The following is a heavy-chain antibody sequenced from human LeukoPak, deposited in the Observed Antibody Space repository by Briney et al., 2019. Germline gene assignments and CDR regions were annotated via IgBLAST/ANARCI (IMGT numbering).Heavy chain of an antibody. V-gene: IGHV3-23*01. CDR2: IGGSGDST. CDR3: AKGGLVHRFDP. Sequence: GGSLRLSCAASGFTFSTYAMSWVRQAPGKGLEWVSAIGGSGDSTYYADSVKGRFTISRDNSKNTLYLQMNSLRADDTAVYYCAKGGLVHRFDPWGQGTLVTVSS. CDR1: GFTFSTYA. J-gene: IGHJ5*02.